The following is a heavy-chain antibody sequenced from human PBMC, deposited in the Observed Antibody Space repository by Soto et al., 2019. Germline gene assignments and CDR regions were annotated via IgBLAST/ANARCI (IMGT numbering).Heavy chain of an antibody. Sequence: SETLSLTCTVSGGSISNYYWSWIRQSPEKGLQWIGYIYYSGTTNYNPSLKSRVIISVDTSKSQFSLQLSSVTAADTAVYYCARHLAGFGWRGYSYGYLDYWGLGTLVTV. J-gene: IGHJ4*02. CDR2: IYYSGTT. D-gene: IGHD5-18*01. CDR1: GGSISNYY. CDR3: ARHLAGFGWRGYSYGYLDY. V-gene: IGHV4-59*08.